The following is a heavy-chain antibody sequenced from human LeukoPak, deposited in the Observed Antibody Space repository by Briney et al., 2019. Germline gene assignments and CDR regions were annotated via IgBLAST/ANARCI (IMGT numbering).Heavy chain of an antibody. Sequence: SDTLSLTCIVSGGSINSRNYYWRWIRQSPGKGLEWIGSIYSRGSTYYTPPLKSRVIVTSHMPKNYFSLILISVPAADTAVYYCARDKGQYGSGTRGFTWFVPWGQGTLVTVSS. CDR3: ARDKGQYGSGTRGFTWFVP. J-gene: IGHJ5*02. V-gene: IGHV4-39*07. CDR1: GGSINSRNYY. CDR2: IYSRGST. D-gene: IGHD3-10*01.